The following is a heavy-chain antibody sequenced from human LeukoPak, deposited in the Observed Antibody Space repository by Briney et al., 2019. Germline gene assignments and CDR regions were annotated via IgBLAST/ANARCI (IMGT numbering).Heavy chain of an antibody. D-gene: IGHD2/OR15-2a*01. CDR1: GFTFSSYW. Sequence: GGSLRLSCAASGFTFSSYWMSWVRQAPGKGLEWVANIKEDGSEKYYVDSVKGRFTISRDNARNSLYLQMNSLRAEDTAVYYCARDGGHSTDFDYWGQGTLVTVSS. CDR2: IKEDGSEK. CDR3: ARDGGHSTDFDY. J-gene: IGHJ4*02. V-gene: IGHV3-7*01.